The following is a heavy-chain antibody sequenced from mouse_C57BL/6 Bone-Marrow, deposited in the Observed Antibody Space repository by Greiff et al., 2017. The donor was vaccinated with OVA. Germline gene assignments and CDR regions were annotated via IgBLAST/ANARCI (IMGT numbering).Heavy chain of an antibody. V-gene: IGHV5-6*01. CDR3: ARHRDWYFDV. D-gene: IGHD3-3*01. CDR1: GFTFSSYG. Sequence: EVKVVESGGDLVKPGGSLKLSCAASGFTFSSYGMSWVRPTPDKRLEWVATISSGGSYTYYPDSVKGRFTISRDNAKNTLYLQMSSLKSEDTAMYYCARHRDWYFDVWGTGTTVTVSS. CDR2: ISSGGSYT. J-gene: IGHJ1*03.